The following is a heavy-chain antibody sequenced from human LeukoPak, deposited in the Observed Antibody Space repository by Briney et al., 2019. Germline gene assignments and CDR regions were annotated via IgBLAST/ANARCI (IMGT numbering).Heavy chain of an antibody. CDR2: IYSGGST. D-gene: IGHD5-12*01. J-gene: IGHJ4*02. V-gene: IGHV3-53*01. Sequence: GGSLRLSCVASGFTVSTNYMSWVRQAPGEGLEWVSVIYSGGSTYYADSVKGRFTISRDNSKNTLYLQMNSLRAEDTAVYYCARAPMNSYSGYGDWGYYFDYWGQGTLVTVSS. CDR1: GFTVSTNY. CDR3: ARAPMNSYSGYGDWGYYFDY.